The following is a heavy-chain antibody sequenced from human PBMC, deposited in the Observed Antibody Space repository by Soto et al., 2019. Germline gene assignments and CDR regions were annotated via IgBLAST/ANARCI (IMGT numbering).Heavy chain of an antibody. Sequence: SETLSLTCTVSGGSISSYYWSWIRQPPGKGLEWIGYIYYSGSTNYNPSLKSRVTISVDTSKNQFSLKLSSVTAADTAVYYCARGVXSYGYDYYDSSGYYYDYWGQGTLVTVSS. J-gene: IGHJ4*02. V-gene: IGHV4-59*01. CDR3: ARGVXSYGYDYYDSSGYYYDY. D-gene: IGHD3-22*01. CDR1: GGSISSYY. CDR2: IYYSGST.